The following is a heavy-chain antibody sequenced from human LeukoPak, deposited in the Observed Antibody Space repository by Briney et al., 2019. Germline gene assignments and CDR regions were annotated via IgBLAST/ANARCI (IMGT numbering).Heavy chain of an antibody. CDR2: ISWNSGSI. V-gene: IGHV3-9*01. CDR3: AKVWAKYYDSSGYAPYFDY. CDR1: GFTFDDYA. D-gene: IGHD3-22*01. Sequence: GGSLRLSCAASGFTFDDYAMHWVRQAPGKGLEWVSGISWNSGSIGYADSVKGRFTISRDNAKNSLYLQMNSLRAEDTALYYCAKVWAKYYDSSGYAPYFDYWGQGTLVTVSS. J-gene: IGHJ4*02.